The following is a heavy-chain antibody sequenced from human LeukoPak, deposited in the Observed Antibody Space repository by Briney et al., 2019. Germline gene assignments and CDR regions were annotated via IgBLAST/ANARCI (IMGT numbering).Heavy chain of an antibody. D-gene: IGHD1-1*01. J-gene: IGHJ4*02. Sequence: GGSLRLSCAASGFTFGNYGMHWVRQAPGKGLEWVAVIWSVGNNKYYADSVKGRFTISRDNSKNTLYLQMNSLRAEDTALYYCARDKGDDASGLDYWGQGTLVTVSS. CDR2: IWSVGNNK. CDR1: GFTFGNYG. CDR3: ARDKGDDASGLDY. V-gene: IGHV3-33*01.